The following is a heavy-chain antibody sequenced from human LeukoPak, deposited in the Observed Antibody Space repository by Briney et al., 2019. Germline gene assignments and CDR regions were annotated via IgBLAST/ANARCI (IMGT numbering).Heavy chain of an antibody. V-gene: IGHV4-59*01. CDR1: GGSISSYY. CDR2: IYYSGST. Sequence: SETLSLTCTVSGGSISSYYWSWIRQPPGKGLEWIGYIYYSGSTNYNPSLKSRVTISVDTSKNQFSLKLSSVTAADTAVYYCARDLCGSGGSCYPYFDYWGQGTLVTVSS. J-gene: IGHJ4*02. CDR3: ARDLCGSGGSCYPYFDY. D-gene: IGHD2-15*01.